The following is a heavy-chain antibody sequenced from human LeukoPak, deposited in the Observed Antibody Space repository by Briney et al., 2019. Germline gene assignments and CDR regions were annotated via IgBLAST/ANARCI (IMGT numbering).Heavy chain of an antibody. CDR3: ARDRAGTQAWVEFDP. J-gene: IGHJ5*02. V-gene: IGHV3-66*02. CDR1: GFAVTNNY. Sequence: GGSLRLSCATSGFAVTNNYMNWLRQAPGRGLEWISVIYGDGTTYYADSVKGRFTISRDNSKNTLYLQMNSLRAEHTAFYYCARDRAGTQAWVEFDPWGQGTLVTVSS. CDR2: IYGDGTT. D-gene: IGHD3-10*01.